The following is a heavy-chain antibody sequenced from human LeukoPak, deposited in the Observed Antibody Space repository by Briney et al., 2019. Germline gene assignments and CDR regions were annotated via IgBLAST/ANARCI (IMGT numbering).Heavy chain of an antibody. D-gene: IGHD3-10*01. V-gene: IGHV3-30*03. Sequence: GGSPRLSCAASGFTFSHYGMHWVRQAPGKGLEWVAVISYDGSNKYYTDSVKGRFTISRDNSKNTLYLQMNSLRAEDTAVYYCARAGSGSYYRVAFDIWGQGTMVTVSS. J-gene: IGHJ3*02. CDR1: GFTFSHYG. CDR2: ISYDGSNK. CDR3: ARAGSGSYYRVAFDI.